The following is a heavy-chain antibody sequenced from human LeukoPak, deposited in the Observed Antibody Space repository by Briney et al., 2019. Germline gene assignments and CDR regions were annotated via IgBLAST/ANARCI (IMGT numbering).Heavy chain of an antibody. V-gene: IGHV3-48*03. CDR2: ISSGGTTI. CDR3: ARDLMPYVDPEYFDH. D-gene: IGHD3-9*01. J-gene: IGHJ4*02. CDR1: GFTFSNFA. Sequence: GGSLRLSCEASGFTFSNFAMNWVRQAPGKGLEWISFISSGGTTISYAESVRGRFTISRDNARNSSFLQMNSLRVEDTAVYYCARDLMPYVDPEYFDHWGRGTLVTVSS.